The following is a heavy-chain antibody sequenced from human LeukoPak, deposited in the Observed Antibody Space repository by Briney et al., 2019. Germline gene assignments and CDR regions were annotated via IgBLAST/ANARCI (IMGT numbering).Heavy chain of an antibody. V-gene: IGHV1-69*05. CDR3: ASGSYVWGSYRYMGPFDY. D-gene: IGHD3-16*02. CDR2: IIPIFGTA. CDR1: GGTFSSYA. Sequence: SVKVSCKASGGTFSSYAISWVRQAPGQGLEWMGGIIPIFGTANYAQKFQGRVTITTDESTSTAYMELSSLRSEDTAVYYCASGSYVWGSYRYMGPFDYWGQGTLVTVSS. J-gene: IGHJ4*02.